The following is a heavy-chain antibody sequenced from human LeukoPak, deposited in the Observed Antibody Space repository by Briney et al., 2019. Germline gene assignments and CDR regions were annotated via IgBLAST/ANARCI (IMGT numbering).Heavy chain of an antibody. V-gene: IGHV1-2*02. D-gene: IGHD5-12*01. CDR2: INPNSGGT. J-gene: IGHJ3*02. CDR1: GYTFTGYY. Sequence: GASVKVSCKASGYTFTGYYMHWVRQAPGQGLEWMGWINPNSGGTNYAQKFQGRVTMTRDTSIGTAYMELSRLRSDDTAVYYCAREGYSGYDPDAFDIWGQGTMVTVSS. CDR3: AREGYSGYDPDAFDI.